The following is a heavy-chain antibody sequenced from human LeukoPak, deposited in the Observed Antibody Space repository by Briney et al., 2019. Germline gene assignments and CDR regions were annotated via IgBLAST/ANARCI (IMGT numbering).Heavy chain of an antibody. CDR3: ARQYSNSWYHGGYFDY. Sequence: SETLSLTCTVSGGSISNYYWTWIRQPPGKGLEWIGYIYYSGSTNYNPSLKSRVTISVDTSKNQFSLKLNSVTAADTAMYYCARQYSNSWYHGGYFDYWGQGTLVTVSS. J-gene: IGHJ4*02. CDR1: GGSISNYY. D-gene: IGHD6-13*01. CDR2: IYYSGST. V-gene: IGHV4-59*01.